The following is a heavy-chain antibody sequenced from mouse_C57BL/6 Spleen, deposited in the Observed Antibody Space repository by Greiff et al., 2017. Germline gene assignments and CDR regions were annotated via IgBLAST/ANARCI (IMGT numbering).Heavy chain of an antibody. V-gene: IGHV1-50*01. CDR1: GYTFTSYW. CDR3: ALYGSIPDFDV. CDR2: IDPSDSYT. D-gene: IGHD1-1*01. Sequence: VQLQQPGAELVKPGASVKLSCKASGYTFTSYWMQWVKQRPGQGLEWIGEIDPSDSYTNYNQKFKGKATLTVDTSSSTASMQLSSLTSEDSAVYYCALYGSIPDFDVWGTGTTVTVSS. J-gene: IGHJ1*03.